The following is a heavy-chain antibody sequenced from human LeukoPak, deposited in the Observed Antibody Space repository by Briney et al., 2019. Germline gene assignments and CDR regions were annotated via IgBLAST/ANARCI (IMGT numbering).Heavy chain of an antibody. D-gene: IGHD3-10*02. Sequence: GGSLRLSCAASGFTFSSYEMNWVRQAPGKGLEWVSYISSSGSTIYYAYSVKGRFTISRDNAKNSLYLQMSSLRAEDTAVYYCAELGITMIGGVWGKGTTVTISS. J-gene: IGHJ6*04. CDR2: ISSSGSTI. CDR3: AELGITMIGGV. CDR1: GFTFSSYE. V-gene: IGHV3-48*03.